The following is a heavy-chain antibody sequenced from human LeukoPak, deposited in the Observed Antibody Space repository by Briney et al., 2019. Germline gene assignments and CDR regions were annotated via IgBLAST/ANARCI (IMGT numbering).Heavy chain of an antibody. CDR1: GFTVSSNY. Sequence: GGSLRLSCAASGFTVSSNYMSWVRQAPGKGLEWVSVIYSGGSTYYADSVKGRFTISRDNSKNTLYLQMNSLRAEDTAVYYCAKDPRDMLLDYYIDVWGKGTTVTVSS. J-gene: IGHJ6*03. V-gene: IGHV3-66*01. CDR3: AKDPRDMLLDYYIDV. CDR2: IYSGGST. D-gene: IGHD2-15*01.